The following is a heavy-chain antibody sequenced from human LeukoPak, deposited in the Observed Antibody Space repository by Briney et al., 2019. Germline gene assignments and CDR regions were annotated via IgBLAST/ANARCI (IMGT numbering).Heavy chain of an antibody. CDR3: AAVSAAVVVGYPYYGMDV. Sequence: GASVKVSCKASGYTFTSSAVQWVRQARGQRLEWIGWIVVGSGNTNYAQKFQERVTITRDMSTSTAYMELSSLRSEDTAVYYCAAVSAAVVVGYPYYGMDVWGKGTTVTVSS. D-gene: IGHD2-2*01. CDR2: IVVGSGNT. V-gene: IGHV1-58*01. J-gene: IGHJ6*04. CDR1: GYTFTSSA.